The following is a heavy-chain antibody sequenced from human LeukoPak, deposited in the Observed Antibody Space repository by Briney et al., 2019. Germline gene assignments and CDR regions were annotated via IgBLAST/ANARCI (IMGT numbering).Heavy chain of an antibody. V-gene: IGHV3-33*01. CDR1: GFTFSSYG. CDR3: ARDGRRGTLRIAVAGPFDY. Sequence: PGRSLRLSCAASGFTFSSYGMHWVRQAPGKGLEWVAVIWYDGSNKYYADSVKGRFTISRDNSKNTLYLQMNGLRAEDTAVYYCARDGRRGTLRIAVAGPFDYWGQGTLVTVSS. CDR2: IWYDGSNK. J-gene: IGHJ4*02. D-gene: IGHD6-19*01.